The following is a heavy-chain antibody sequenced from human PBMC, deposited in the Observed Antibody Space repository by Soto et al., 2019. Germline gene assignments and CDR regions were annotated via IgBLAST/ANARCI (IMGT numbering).Heavy chain of an antibody. J-gene: IGHJ3*02. CDR1: GFTFSSYS. CDR2: ISSSSSSI. V-gene: IGHV3-48*02. D-gene: IGHD3-22*01. CDR3: ARVPPTPAPYYYDSSGPIKRGAFDI. Sequence: GGSLRLSCAASGFTFSSYSMNWVRQAPGKGLEWVSYISSSSSSIYYADSVKGRFTISRDNAKNSLYLQMNSLRDEDTAVYYCARVPPTPAPYYYDSSGPIKRGAFDIWGQGTMVTVSS.